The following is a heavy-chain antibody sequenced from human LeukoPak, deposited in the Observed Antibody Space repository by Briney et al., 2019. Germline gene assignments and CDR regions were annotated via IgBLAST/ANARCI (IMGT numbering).Heavy chain of an antibody. CDR2: INPNSGGT. Sequence: ASVKVSCKASGYTFTGYYMHWVRQAPGQGLEWMGWINPNSGGTNYVQKFQGRVTMTRDTSISTAYMELSRLRSDDTAVYYCARAPVRLWFGELHTFDYWGQGTLVTVSS. J-gene: IGHJ4*02. V-gene: IGHV1-2*02. CDR1: GYTFTGYY. CDR3: ARAPVRLWFGELHTFDY. D-gene: IGHD3-10*01.